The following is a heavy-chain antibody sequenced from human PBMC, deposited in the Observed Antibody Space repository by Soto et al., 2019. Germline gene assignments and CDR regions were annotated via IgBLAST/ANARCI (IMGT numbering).Heavy chain of an antibody. CDR1: GYTFTSYY. D-gene: IGHD3-3*01. V-gene: IGHV1-46*01. J-gene: IGHJ5*02. CDR3: ASSADFWSGYSWFDL. Sequence: ASVKVSCKASGYTFTSYYMHWVRQAPGQGPEWMGIINPSGGSTSYAQKFQGRVNMTRDTSTSTVYMELSSLRSEDTAVYYCASSADFWSGYSWFDLWGQGTLVTVSS. CDR2: INPSGGST.